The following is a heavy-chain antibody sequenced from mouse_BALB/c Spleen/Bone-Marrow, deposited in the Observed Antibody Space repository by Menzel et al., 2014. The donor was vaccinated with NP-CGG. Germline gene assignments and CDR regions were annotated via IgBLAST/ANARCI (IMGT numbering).Heavy chain of an antibody. CDR1: GYTFTSYW. CDR2: INPSTDYT. D-gene: IGHD1-1*01. V-gene: IGHV1-7*01. Sequence: VQLQQSGAELAKPGASLKMSCKASGYTFTSYWMHWVKQRPGQGLEWIGYINPSTDYTEYNQKFKDKTTLTADKSSSTAFMQLSSLTSEDSAVYYCARRAYGGSYGFAYWGQGTLVTVSA. J-gene: IGHJ3*01. CDR3: ARRAYGGSYGFAY.